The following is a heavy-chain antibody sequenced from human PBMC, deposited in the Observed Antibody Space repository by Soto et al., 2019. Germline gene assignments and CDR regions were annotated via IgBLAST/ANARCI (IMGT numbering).Heavy chain of an antibody. CDR2: IYYSGST. V-gene: IGHV4-31*03. J-gene: IGHJ4*02. D-gene: IGHD3-22*01. CDR1: GGSISSGGYY. CDR3: ARSWDDDSSGYYDY. Sequence: TLSLTCTVSGGSISSGGYYWSWIRQHPGKGLEWIGYIYYSGSTYYNPSLKSRVTISVDTSKNQFSLKLSSVTAADTAVYYCARSWDDDSSGYYDYWGQGTLVTVSS.